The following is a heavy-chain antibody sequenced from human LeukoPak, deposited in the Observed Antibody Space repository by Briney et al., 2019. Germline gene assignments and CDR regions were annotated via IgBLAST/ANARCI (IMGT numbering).Heavy chain of an antibody. Sequence: GASVKVSCKASGYTFTSYGISWVRQAPGQGLEWMGWISAYNGNTNYAQKLQGRVTMTTDKSTSTAYMELRRLRSDDTGVYYCARDLMYCSSTSCYGNWFDAWGQGTLVTVSS. CDR2: ISAYNGNT. J-gene: IGHJ5*02. D-gene: IGHD2-2*01. CDR1: GYTFTSYG. V-gene: IGHV1-18*04. CDR3: ARDLMYCSSTSCYGNWFDA.